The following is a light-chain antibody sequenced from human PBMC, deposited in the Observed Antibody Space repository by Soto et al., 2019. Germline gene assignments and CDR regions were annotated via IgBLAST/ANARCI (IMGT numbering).Light chain of an antibody. CDR3: SSYTSSSTWL. J-gene: IGLJ3*02. CDR2: EVS. Sequence: QSVLTQPASVSGSPGQSITISCTGTFSDVGGYNYVSWYQQHPGKAPKLMISEVSNRPSGVSNRFSGSKSGNTASLTISGLQAEDEADYYCSSYTSSSTWLFGGGTKVTVL. CDR1: FSDVGGYNY. V-gene: IGLV2-14*01.